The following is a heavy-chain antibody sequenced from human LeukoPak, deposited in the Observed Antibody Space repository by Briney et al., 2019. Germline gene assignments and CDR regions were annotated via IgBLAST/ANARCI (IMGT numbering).Heavy chain of an antibody. J-gene: IGHJ4*02. CDR2: ITGDGGRT. D-gene: IGHD3-22*01. CDR3: AKHRDTSGYTH. V-gene: IGHV3-43*02. Sequence: GGSLRLSCAASGFTFDDYAMHWVRQAPGKGLELVSFITGDGGRTYYADSVKGRFTISRDNSKKSLYLQMSRLRTEDTALYFCAKHRDTSGYTHWGQGTLVSVSS. CDR1: GFTFDDYA.